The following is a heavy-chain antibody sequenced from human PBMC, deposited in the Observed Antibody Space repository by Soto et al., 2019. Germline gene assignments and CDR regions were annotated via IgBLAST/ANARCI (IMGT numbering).Heavy chain of an antibody. CDR2: ISAYNGNT. CDR3: ARDRDNWNDGPFDY. Sequence: QVQLVQSGAEVKKPGASVKVSCKASGYTFTSYGISWVRQAPGQGLEWMGWISAYNGNTNYAQKLQGRVTMTTDTSTRTAYMELRRLRSEDTAVYYCARDRDNWNDGPFDYWGQGTLVTVSS. V-gene: IGHV1-18*01. D-gene: IGHD1-20*01. CDR1: GYTFTSYG. J-gene: IGHJ4*02.